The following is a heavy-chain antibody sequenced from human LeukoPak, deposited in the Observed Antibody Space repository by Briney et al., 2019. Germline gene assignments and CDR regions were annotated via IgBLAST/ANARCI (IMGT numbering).Heavy chain of an antibody. D-gene: IGHD6-19*01. Sequence: GPSVKIASQGSGYSFTSSWNGWVRPMPVKGLEWMGIIYPGDSDTRYRPSFQGQVTISADKSISTAYLQWNSLKASDTAMYYCARHGSGSINIDYWGLGTLVTVSS. CDR2: IYPGDSDT. V-gene: IGHV5-51*01. CDR3: ARHGSGSINIDY. CDR1: GYSFTSSW. J-gene: IGHJ4*02.